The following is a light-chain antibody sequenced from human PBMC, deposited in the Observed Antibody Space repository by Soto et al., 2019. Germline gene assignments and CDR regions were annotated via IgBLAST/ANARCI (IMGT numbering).Light chain of an antibody. J-gene: IGKJ5*01. CDR1: QSVASN. CDR2: GTS. V-gene: IGKV3-15*01. CDR3: QHYNNWPIT. Sequence: EIVMTQSPASLSVSPGESVTLSCRASQSVASNLAWYQQKPGQAPRLLIYGTSTRATGVPARFSGSGSGTDFTLTISSLQAADFAVYHCQHYNNWPITFGQGRRLDIK.